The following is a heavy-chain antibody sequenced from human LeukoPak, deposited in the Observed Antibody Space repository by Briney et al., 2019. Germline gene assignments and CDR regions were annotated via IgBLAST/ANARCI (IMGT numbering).Heavy chain of an antibody. CDR2: ISGSGGST. V-gene: IGHV3-23*01. D-gene: IGHD3-9*01. CDR1: GFTFSSYA. J-gene: IGHJ4*02. CDR3: AKDQLRYFDWLLYTFDY. Sequence: GGSLRLSCAASGFTFSSYAMSWVRQPPGKGLEWVSAISGSGGSTYYPDSVKDRFTISRDNSKNTLYLQMNSLRAEDTAVYYYAKDQLRYFDWLLYTFDYWGQGTLVTVSS.